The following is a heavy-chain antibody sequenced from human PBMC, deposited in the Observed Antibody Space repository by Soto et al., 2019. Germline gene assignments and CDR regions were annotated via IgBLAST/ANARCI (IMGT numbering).Heavy chain of an antibody. D-gene: IGHD2-21*02. J-gene: IGHJ6*02. Sequence: QVQLVQSAGEVKKPGASAIVSCQASGYTFRNYIIAWLRQAPGQGLEWMGWISPYNGNTNYARQFRCRDTLTTDTSTSASYLALGNLGSYDAATYYCARYCAGNACYSRHYYAMDVWGQGTTVSVSS. CDR1: GYTFRNYI. CDR3: ARYCAGNACYSRHYYAMDV. V-gene: IGHV1-18*01. CDR2: ISPYNGNT.